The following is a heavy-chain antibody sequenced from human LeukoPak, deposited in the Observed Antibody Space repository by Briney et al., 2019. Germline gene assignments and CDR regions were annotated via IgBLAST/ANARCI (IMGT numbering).Heavy chain of an antibody. D-gene: IGHD3-10*01. CDR2: ISAYNGNT. Sequence: EASVKVSCKASGYTFTSYGISWVRQAPGQGLEWMGWISAYNGNTNYAQKLQGRVTMTTDTSTSTAYMELRSLRSDDTAVYYCARDQRAEGFGELYDCWGQGTLVTVSS. J-gene: IGHJ4*02. V-gene: IGHV1-18*04. CDR1: GYTFTSYG. CDR3: ARDQRAEGFGELYDC.